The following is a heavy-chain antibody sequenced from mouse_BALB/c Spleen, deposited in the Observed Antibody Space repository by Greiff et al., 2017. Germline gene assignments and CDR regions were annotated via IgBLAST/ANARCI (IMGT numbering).Heavy chain of an antibody. J-gene: IGHJ1*01. D-gene: IGHD2-2*01. V-gene: IGHV1S81*02. CDR3: TRTGYDWYFDV. Sequence: VQLQQSGAELVKPGASVKLSCKASGYTFTSYYMYWVKQRPGQGLEWIGGINPSNGGTNFNEKFKSKATLTVDKSSSTAYMQLSSLTSEDSAVYYCTRTGYDWYFDVWGAGTTVTVSS. CDR2: INPSNGGT. CDR1: GYTFTSYY.